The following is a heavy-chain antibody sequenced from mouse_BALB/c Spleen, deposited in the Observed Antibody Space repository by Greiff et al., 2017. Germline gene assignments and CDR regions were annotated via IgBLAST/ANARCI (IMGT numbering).Heavy chain of an antibody. J-gene: IGHJ4*01. D-gene: IGHD2-4*01. Sequence: QVQLKESGAELVKPGASVKLSCKASGYTFTSYWMHWVKQRPGQGLEWIGEIDPSDSYTNYNQKFKGKATLTVDKSSSTAYMQLSSLTSEDSAVYYCARDGTMITTRLSMDYWGQGTSVTVSS. V-gene: IGHV1-69*02. CDR3: ARDGTMITTRLSMDY. CDR2: IDPSDSYT. CDR1: GYTFTSYW.